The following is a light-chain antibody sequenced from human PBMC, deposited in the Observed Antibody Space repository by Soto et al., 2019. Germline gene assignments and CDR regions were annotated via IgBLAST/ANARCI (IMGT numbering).Light chain of an antibody. CDR1: SSSIGNNR. CDR2: SNI. CDR3: STWDDTLKGPV. Sequence: QSALTQPPSASGTPGQRVTISCSGTSSSIGNNRVNWYQQIPGTAPKLLIYSNIQRPSGVPDRFSGSKSGTSASLAITGLQSEDEADYYRSTWDDTLKGPVFGGGTKLTVL. J-gene: IGLJ3*02. V-gene: IGLV1-44*01.